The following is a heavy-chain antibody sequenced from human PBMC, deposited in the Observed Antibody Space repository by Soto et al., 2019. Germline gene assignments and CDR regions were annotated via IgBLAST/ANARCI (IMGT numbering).Heavy chain of an antibody. V-gene: IGHV3-23*01. D-gene: IGHD3-10*01. J-gene: IGHJ4*02. CDR3: AKVAGPYYYGSGSYYKGFDY. Sequence: GGSLRLSSAASGFTFSSYAMSWVRQAPGKGLEWVSAISGSGGSTYYADSVKGRFTISRDNSKNTLYLQMNSLRAEDTAVYYCAKVAGPYYYGSGSYYKGFDYWGQGTLVTVSS. CDR2: ISGSGGST. CDR1: GFTFSSYA.